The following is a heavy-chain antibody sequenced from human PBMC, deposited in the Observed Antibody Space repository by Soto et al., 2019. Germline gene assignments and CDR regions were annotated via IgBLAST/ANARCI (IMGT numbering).Heavy chain of an antibody. CDR1: GGSISTGDYS. V-gene: IGHV4-30-2*01. CDR3: ARDSGYYPLMP. D-gene: IGHD4-17*01. CDR2: IYHSGRT. J-gene: IGHJ5*02. Sequence: SETLSLTCAVSGGSISTGDYSWSWIRQPPGKGLEWIGYIYHSGRTYYNPSLKSRVTISVDRSTNQFSLKLSSVTAADTAVYYCARDSGYYPLMPWGQGTLVTAPQ.